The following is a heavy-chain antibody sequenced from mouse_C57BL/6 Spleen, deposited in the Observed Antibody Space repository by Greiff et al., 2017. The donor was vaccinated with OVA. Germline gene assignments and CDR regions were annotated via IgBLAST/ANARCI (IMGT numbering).Heavy chain of an antibody. Sequence: VHVKQSGPELVKPGASVKISCKASGYSFTDYNMNWVKQSNGKSLEWIGVINPNYGTTSYNQKFKGKATLTVDQSSSTAYMQLNSLTSEDSAVYYCARSYYGSSTFAYWGQGTLVTVSA. D-gene: IGHD1-1*01. CDR1: GYSFTDYN. J-gene: IGHJ3*01. V-gene: IGHV1-39*01. CDR3: ARSYYGSSTFAY. CDR2: INPNYGTT.